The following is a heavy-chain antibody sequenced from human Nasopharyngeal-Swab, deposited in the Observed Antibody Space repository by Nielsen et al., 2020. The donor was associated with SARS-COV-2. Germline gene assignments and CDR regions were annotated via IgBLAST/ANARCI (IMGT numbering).Heavy chain of an antibody. CDR2: INHSGST. CDR1: GGSISSGGYY. CDR3: AIGIRSYLDY. V-gene: IGHV4-61*08. Sequence: SETLSLTCTVSGGSISSGGYYWSWIRQPPGKGLEWIGEINHSGSTNYNPSLKSRVTISVDTSKNQFSLKLSSVTAADTAVYYCAIGIRSYLDYWGQGTLVTVSS. J-gene: IGHJ4*02. D-gene: IGHD1-26*01.